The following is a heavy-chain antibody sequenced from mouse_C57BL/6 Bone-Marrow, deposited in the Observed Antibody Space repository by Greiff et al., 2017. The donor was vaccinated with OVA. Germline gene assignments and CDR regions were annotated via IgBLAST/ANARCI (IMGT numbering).Heavy chain of an antibody. D-gene: IGHD2-1*01. V-gene: IGHV1-26*01. CDR1: GYTFTDYY. Sequence: EVQLQQSGPELVKPGASVKISCKASGYTFTDYYMNWVKQSHGKSLEWIGDINPNNGGTSYNQKFKGKATLTVDKSSSTAYMELRSLTSEDSAVYYCARYGNCRFDYGGQGTTLTVSS. CDR3: ARYGNCRFDY. J-gene: IGHJ2*01. CDR2: INPNNGGT.